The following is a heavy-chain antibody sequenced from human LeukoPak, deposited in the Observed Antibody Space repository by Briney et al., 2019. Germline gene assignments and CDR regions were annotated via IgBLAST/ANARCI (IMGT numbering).Heavy chain of an antibody. CDR2: ISYDGSNK. D-gene: IGHD6-13*01. V-gene: IGHV3-30*18. CDR3: AKDPSGPYSSSWYGSPPTFDY. J-gene: IGHJ4*02. CDR1: GFTFSSYG. Sequence: RGSLRLSCAASGFTFSSYGMHWVRQAPGKGLEWVAVISYDGSNKYYADSVKGRFTISRDNSKNTLYLQMNSLRAEDTAVYYCAKDPSGPYSSSWYGSPPTFDYWGQGTLVTASS.